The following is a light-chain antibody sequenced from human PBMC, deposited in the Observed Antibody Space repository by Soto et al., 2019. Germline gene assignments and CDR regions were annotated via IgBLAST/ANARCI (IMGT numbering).Light chain of an antibody. J-gene: IGLJ1*01. CDR2: GNS. Sequence: QSVLTQPPSVSGAPGQRVTIGCTGSSSNIGAGYDVHWYQQLPGTAPKLLSYGNSNRPSGVPDRFSGSKSGTSASLAITGLQAEDEADYYCQSYDGSFYVFGTGTKVTVL. V-gene: IGLV1-40*01. CDR3: QSYDGSFYV. CDR1: SSNIGAGYD.